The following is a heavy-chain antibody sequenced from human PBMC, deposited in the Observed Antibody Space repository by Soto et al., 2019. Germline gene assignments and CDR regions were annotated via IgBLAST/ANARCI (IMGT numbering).Heavy chain of an antibody. D-gene: IGHD1-7*01. J-gene: IGHJ1*01. Sequence: QVQQLESGPGLVKPWDTLSLTCTFSGAYVSDFSWSWIRQTAGMGLEWIGRITVNGITQYTPSFSSRVTMSMDTSRNQFALNPQSATAADTALYYCARESGENWTYEAHWGQGTLVTVSS. CDR2: ITVNGIT. CDR3: ARESGENWTYEAH. CDR1: GAYVSDFS. V-gene: IGHV4-4*07.